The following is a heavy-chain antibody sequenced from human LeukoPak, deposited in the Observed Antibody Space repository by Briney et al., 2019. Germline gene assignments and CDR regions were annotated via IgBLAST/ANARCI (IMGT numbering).Heavy chain of an antibody. CDR2: ISSSGSTI. J-gene: IGHJ4*02. CDR1: GFTFSASY. D-gene: IGHD3-10*01. Sequence: GGSLSFSCEASGFTFSASYMSWIRQAPGKGLEWVSYISSSGSTIYYADSVKGRFTISRDNAKNSLYLQMNSLRAEDTAVYYCARDGGNGSGSYGYWGQGTLVTVSS. CDR3: ARDGGNGSGSYGY. V-gene: IGHV3-11*01.